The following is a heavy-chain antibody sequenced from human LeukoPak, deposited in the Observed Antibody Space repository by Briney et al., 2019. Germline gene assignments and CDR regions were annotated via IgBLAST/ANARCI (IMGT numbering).Heavy chain of an antibody. J-gene: IGHJ4*02. CDR1: GFTFSSYG. V-gene: IGHV3-33*01. D-gene: IGHD6-13*01. Sequence: GRSLRLSCAASGFTFSSYGMHWVRQAPGKGLEWVAVIWDDGSNKYYADSVKGRFSISRDNSKNALYLQMNSLSAEDTAVYFCARDYSRNSFDYWGQGTLVTVSS. CDR3: ARDYSRNSFDY. CDR2: IWDDGSNK.